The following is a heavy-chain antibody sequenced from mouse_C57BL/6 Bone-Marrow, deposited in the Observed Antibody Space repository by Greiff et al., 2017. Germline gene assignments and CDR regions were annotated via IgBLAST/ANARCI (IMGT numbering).Heavy chain of an antibody. D-gene: IGHD2-2*01. V-gene: IGHV1-66*01. CDR1: GYSFTSYY. CDR3: ARAVYYGYDADY. J-gene: IGHJ2*01. Sequence: QVQLQQSGPELVKPGASVKISCKASGYSFTSYYIHWVKQRPGQGLEWIGWIYPGSGNTKYNEKFKGKATLTADTSSSTAYMQLSSLTSEDSAVYYCARAVYYGYDADYWGQGTTLTVSS. CDR2: IYPGSGNT.